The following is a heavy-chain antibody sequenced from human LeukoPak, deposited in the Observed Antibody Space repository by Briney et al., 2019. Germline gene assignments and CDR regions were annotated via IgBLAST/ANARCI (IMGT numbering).Heavy chain of an antibody. CDR2: ITYDGYYK. D-gene: IGHD3-10*01. CDR3: ARDLSPVVRASPMGY. V-gene: IGHV3-30*03. Sequence: GTSLRLSCAASGFTFTSYGMHWVRQAPGKGLEGVALITYDGYYKYYSDSVKGRFTISSDTSKNTLYLQMNSLRAEDTAVYYCARDLSPVVRASPMGYWGQGTLVTVSS. CDR1: GFTFTSYG. J-gene: IGHJ4*02.